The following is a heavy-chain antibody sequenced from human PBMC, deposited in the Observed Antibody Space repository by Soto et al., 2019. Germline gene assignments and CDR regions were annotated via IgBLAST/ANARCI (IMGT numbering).Heavy chain of an antibody. CDR3: ATLFIAVAGTFIVSDY. CDR1: GYTLTELS. CDR2: FDPEDGET. Sequence: ASVKVSCKVSGYTLTELSMHWVRQAPGKGLEWMGGFDPEDGETIYAQKFQGRVTMTEDTSTDTAYMELSSLRSEDTAVYYCATLFIAVAGTFIVSDYWGQGTLVTVSS. J-gene: IGHJ4*02. D-gene: IGHD6-19*01. V-gene: IGHV1-24*01.